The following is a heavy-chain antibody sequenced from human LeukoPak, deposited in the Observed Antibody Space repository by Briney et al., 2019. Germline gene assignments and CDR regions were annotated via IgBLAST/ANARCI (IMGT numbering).Heavy chain of an antibody. D-gene: IGHD3/OR15-3a*01. Sequence: GGSLRLSYEASGFTFSSYWMSWVRQAPGKGLEWVAVISYDGSNKYYADSVKGRFTISRDNSKNTLYLQMNSLRAEDTAVYYCAKDMVFESYDEKNWFDPWGQGTLVTVSS. V-gene: IGHV3-30*18. CDR1: GFTFSSYW. J-gene: IGHJ5*02. CDR2: ISYDGSNK. CDR3: AKDMVFESYDEKNWFDP.